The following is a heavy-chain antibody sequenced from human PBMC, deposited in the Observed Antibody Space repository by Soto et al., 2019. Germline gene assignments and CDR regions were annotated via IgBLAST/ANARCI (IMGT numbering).Heavy chain of an antibody. D-gene: IGHD3-16*01. CDR1: GFTFSSYS. Sequence: EVQLVESGGGLVKPGGSLRLSCAASGFTFSSYSMNWVRQAPGKGLEWVSSISSSSSYIYYADSVKGRFTISRDNAKNSLYLQMNRLRAEDTAVYYCARGPYYDYIWGSYMYWGQGTLVTVSS. CDR3: ARGPYYDYIWGSYMY. J-gene: IGHJ4*02. CDR2: ISSSSSYI. V-gene: IGHV3-21*01.